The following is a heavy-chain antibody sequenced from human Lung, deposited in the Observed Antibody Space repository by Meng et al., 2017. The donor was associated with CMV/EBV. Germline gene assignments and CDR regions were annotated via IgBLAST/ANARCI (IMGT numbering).Heavy chain of an antibody. CDR2: IYPGDSDT. CDR1: GYSFTSYW. J-gene: IGHJ6*02. Sequence: XVSCKGSGYSFTSYWIGWVRQMPGKGLEWMGIIYPGDSDTRYSPSFQGQVTISADKSISTAYLQWSSLKASDTAMYYCARLSYYDFWSGYYPYYYGMDVWGQGTTVTVSS. CDR3: ARLSYYDFWSGYYPYYYGMDV. V-gene: IGHV5-51*01. D-gene: IGHD3-3*01.